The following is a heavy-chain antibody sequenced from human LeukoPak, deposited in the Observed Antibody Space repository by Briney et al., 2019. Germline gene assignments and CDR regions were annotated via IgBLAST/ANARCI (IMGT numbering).Heavy chain of an antibody. CDR3: ARGRRTATKPFYYYMDV. CDR1: GFTFIRYD. CDR2: IGGGGATT. J-gene: IGHJ6*03. D-gene: IGHD1-14*01. V-gene: IGHV3-23*01. Sequence: PGGSLRLSCAASGFTFIRYDMTWVRQAPGKGLEWVSGIGGGGATTFSADSVKGRFTISRDNSKNTLYLEMDYLRAEDTAVYYCARGRRTATKPFYYYMDVWGKGTTVTVSS.